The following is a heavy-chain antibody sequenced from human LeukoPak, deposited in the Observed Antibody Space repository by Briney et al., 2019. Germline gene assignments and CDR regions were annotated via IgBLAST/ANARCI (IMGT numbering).Heavy chain of an antibody. J-gene: IGHJ4*02. Sequence: SETLSLTCTVSGYSISSGYYWGWIRQPPGKGLEWIGSIYHSGSTYYNPSLKSRVTISGDTSKNQFSLKLSSVTAADTAVYYCARAFSSSSFYFDYWVQGTLVTVSS. V-gene: IGHV4-38-2*02. CDR1: GYSISSGYY. CDR2: IYHSGST. CDR3: ARAFSSSSFYFDY. D-gene: IGHD6-6*01.